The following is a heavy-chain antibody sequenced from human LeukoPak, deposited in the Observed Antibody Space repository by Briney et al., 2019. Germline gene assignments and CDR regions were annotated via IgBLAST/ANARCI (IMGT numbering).Heavy chain of an antibody. J-gene: IGHJ5*02. CDR1: GDSFSSNSGA. Sequence: SQTLSLTCAISGDSFSSNSGAWNWSMQSPSRGLEWLGRTYYRSMWYYEYAESVKSRIAIKPDTSKNQFSLHLNSLTPKDTAVYYCAGARSGSHPDLWGQGTLVTVSS. V-gene: IGHV6-1*01. D-gene: IGHD1-26*01. CDR2: TYYRSMWYY. CDR3: AGARSGSHPDL.